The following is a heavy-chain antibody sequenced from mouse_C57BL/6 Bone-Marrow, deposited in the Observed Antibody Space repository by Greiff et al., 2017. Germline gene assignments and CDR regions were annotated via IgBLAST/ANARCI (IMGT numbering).Heavy chain of an antibody. J-gene: IGHJ2*01. CDR2: LDPEDGET. Sequence: EVNLVESGAELVKPGASVKLSCTASGFNIKDYYMHWVKQRTEQGLEWIGRLDPEDGETKYAPKFQGKATITADTSSNTAYLQLSSLTSEYTAVYYCSRQLRFYFDYWGQGTTLTVSA. CDR1: GFNIKDYY. CDR3: SRQLRFYFDY. D-gene: IGHD3-2*02. V-gene: IGHV14-2*01.